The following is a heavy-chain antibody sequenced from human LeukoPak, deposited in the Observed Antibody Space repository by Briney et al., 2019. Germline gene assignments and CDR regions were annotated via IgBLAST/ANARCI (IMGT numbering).Heavy chain of an antibody. CDR1: GFTFSSYE. V-gene: IGHV3-48*03. CDR3: ARDIRYFDSDYYYGMDV. J-gene: IGHJ6*02. CDR2: ISSSGSTI. Sequence: GGPLRLSCAASGFTFSSYEMNWVRQAPGKGLEWVSYISSSGSTIYYADSVKGRFTISRDNAKNSLYLQMNSLRAEDTAAYYCARDIRYFDSDYYYGMDVWGQGTTVTVSS. D-gene: IGHD3-9*01.